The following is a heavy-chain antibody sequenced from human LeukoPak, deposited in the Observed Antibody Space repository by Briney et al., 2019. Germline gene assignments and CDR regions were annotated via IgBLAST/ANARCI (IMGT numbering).Heavy chain of an antibody. V-gene: IGHV3-7*01. D-gene: IGHD3-10*01. CDR2: INHNGNVN. CDR1: GFTFSSYW. Sequence: PGGSLRLSCAASGFTFSSYWMNWARQAPGKGLEWVASINHNGNVNYYVDSVKGRFTISRDNSKNTLYLQMNSLRAEDTAVYYCAKDLLVRDGMDVWGQGTTVTVSS. J-gene: IGHJ6*02. CDR3: AKDLLVRDGMDV.